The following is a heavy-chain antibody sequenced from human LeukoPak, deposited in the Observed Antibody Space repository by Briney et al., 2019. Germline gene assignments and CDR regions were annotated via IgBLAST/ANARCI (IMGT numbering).Heavy chain of an antibody. J-gene: IGHJ3*02. CDR3: ARGGSGYDAFDI. V-gene: IGHV4-39*07. Sequence: SETLSLTCSVSGDSISTSSYYWGWIRQPPGKGLEWIGTIYYSGSTYYNPSLTSRVTISVDTSKNQFSLKLSSVTAADTAVYYCARGGSGYDAFDIWGQGTMVTVSS. CDR2: IYYSGST. CDR1: GDSISTSSYY. D-gene: IGHD5-12*01.